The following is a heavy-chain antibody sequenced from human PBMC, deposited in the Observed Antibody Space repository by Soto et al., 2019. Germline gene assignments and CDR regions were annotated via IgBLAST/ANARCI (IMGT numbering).Heavy chain of an antibody. CDR3: EQESRKNYFEN. Sequence: GGSLRLSCAASGFTFSNYWMHWVRQVPGEGLVWVSTISGSGDRAFYADSVRGRFTISRDSSKNTLYLQMNSLGAEDTAIYYCEQESRKNYFENWGQGPLVTVYS. V-gene: IGHV3-23*01. J-gene: IGHJ4*02. CDR1: GFTFSNYW. CDR2: ISGSGDRA.